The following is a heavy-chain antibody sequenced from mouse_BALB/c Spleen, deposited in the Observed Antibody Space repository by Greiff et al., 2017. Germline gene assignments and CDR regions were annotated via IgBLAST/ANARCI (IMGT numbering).Heavy chain of an antibody. V-gene: IGHV3-2*02. Sequence: EVQLQESGPGLVKPSQSLSLTCTVTGYSITSDYAWNWIRQFPGNKLEWMGYISYSGSTSYNPSLKSRISITRDTSKNQFFLQLNSVTTEDTATYYCAREKDYYGSSPAWFAYWGQGTLVTVSA. J-gene: IGHJ3*01. CDR2: ISYSGST. CDR3: AREKDYYGSSPAWFAY. D-gene: IGHD1-1*01. CDR1: GYSITSDYA.